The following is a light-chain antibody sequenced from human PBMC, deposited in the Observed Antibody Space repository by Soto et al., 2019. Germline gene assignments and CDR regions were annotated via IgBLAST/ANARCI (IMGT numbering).Light chain of an antibody. V-gene: IGLV3-1*01. Sequence: SYELTQPPSVSVSPGQTANITCSGDKLEDKFASWYQQKPGQSPVVVMYEDNKRPSGIPERLSGSNSGNTATLTITGTQAVDEADYYCLAWDSSTAIFGGGTKLTVL. CDR2: EDN. CDR1: KLEDKF. CDR3: LAWDSSTAI. J-gene: IGLJ2*01.